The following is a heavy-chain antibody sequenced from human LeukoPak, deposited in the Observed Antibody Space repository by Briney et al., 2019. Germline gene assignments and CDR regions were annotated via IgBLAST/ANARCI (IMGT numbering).Heavy chain of an antibody. Sequence: GSLRLSCAVSGFTFSTYAMSWVRQAPGKGLEWVSAISGSGGNTYYADSVKGRFTISRDNSKTTLYLQMNSLRAEDTAVYYCAKDPRGNCSGGSCHYLDYWGQGTLVTVSS. CDR2: ISGSGGNT. D-gene: IGHD2-15*01. J-gene: IGHJ4*02. V-gene: IGHV3-23*01. CDR1: GFTFSTYA. CDR3: AKDPRGNCSGGSCHYLDY.